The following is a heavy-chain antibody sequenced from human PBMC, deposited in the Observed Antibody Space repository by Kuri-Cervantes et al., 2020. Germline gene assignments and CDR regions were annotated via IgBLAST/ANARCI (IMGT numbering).Heavy chain of an antibody. J-gene: IGHJ3*02. CDR1: GYTFTGYY. Sequence: ASVKVSCKASGYTFTGYYMHWVRQAPGQGLEWMGWINPNSGGTNYAQKFQGRVTMTRDTSISTAYMELSRLRSDDTAVYYCASMIVVVINLDAFDIWGQGTMVTVSS. V-gene: IGHV1-2*02. CDR3: ASMIVVVINLDAFDI. CDR2: INPNSGGT. D-gene: IGHD3-22*01.